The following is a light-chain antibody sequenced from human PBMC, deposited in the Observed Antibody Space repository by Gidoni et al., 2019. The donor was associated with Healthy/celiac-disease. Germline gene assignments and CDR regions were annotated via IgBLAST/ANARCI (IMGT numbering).Light chain of an antibody. V-gene: IGKV1-39*01. CDR2: AAS. CDR3: QQSYSTPQRT. Sequence: IQMTQSPSSLSASVGDRVTLTCRASQSISSYLNWYQQTPGKAPKLLIYAASSLQSGVPSRVSGSGSGTDFTLTISSLQPEDFATYYCQQSYSTPQRTFGQGTKVEIK. J-gene: IGKJ1*01. CDR1: QSISSY.